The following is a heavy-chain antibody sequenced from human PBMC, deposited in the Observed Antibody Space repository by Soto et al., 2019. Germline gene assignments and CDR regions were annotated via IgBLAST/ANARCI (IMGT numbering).Heavy chain of an antibody. V-gene: IGHV1-46*01. J-gene: IGHJ4*02. CDR1: GYTFVNYY. CDR3: ARNAASGLDY. D-gene: IGHD6-25*01. Sequence: QVQLVQSEAEVKKPGASVKVSCKASGYTFVNYYVHWVRQAPGQGLEWMGFINPSGGSTSYAQKFQGRVTMTRDTSTSTVYMELSSLRSEDTALYYCARNAASGLDYWGQGTLVTVSS. CDR2: INPSGGST.